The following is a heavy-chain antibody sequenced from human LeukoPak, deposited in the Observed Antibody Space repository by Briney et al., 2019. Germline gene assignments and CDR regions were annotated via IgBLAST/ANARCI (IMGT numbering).Heavy chain of an antibody. CDR2: INHSGST. Sequence: PSETLSLTCAVYGGSFSGYYWSWIRQPPGKGLEWIGEINHSGSTNYNPSLKSRVTISVDTSKNQFSLKLSSVTAADTAVYYCARFWYYYDSSGEAPFDYWGQGTLVTVSS. D-gene: IGHD3-22*01. J-gene: IGHJ4*02. V-gene: IGHV4-34*01. CDR3: ARFWYYYDSSGEAPFDY. CDR1: GGSFSGYY.